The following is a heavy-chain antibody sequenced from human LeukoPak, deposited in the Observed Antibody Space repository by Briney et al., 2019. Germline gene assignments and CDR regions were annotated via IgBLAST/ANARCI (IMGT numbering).Heavy chain of an antibody. CDR1: GFTFSSYE. Sequence: GGSLRLSCAASGFTFSSYEMNWVRQAPGKGLEWVSYISSSGSTIYYADSVKGRFTISRDNAKNSLYLQMNSLRAEDTAAYYCARGAYYYDSSGYYLYYWGQGTLVTVSS. J-gene: IGHJ4*02. CDR3: ARGAYYYDSSGYYLYY. V-gene: IGHV3-48*03. D-gene: IGHD3-22*01. CDR2: ISSSGSTI.